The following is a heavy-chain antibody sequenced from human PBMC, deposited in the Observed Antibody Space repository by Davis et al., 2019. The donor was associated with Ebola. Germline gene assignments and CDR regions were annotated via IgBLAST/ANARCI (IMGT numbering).Heavy chain of an antibody. J-gene: IGHJ4*02. V-gene: IGHV1-3*01. CDR3: ARAVVVVAATRFDY. Sequence: ASVKVSCKASGYTFTSYAMHWVRQAPGQRLEWMGWINAGNGNTKYSQKFQGRVTITRDTSTSTAYMELRSLRSDDTAVYYCARAVVVVAATRFDYWGQGTLVTVSS. D-gene: IGHD2-15*01. CDR2: INAGNGNT. CDR1: GYTFTSYA.